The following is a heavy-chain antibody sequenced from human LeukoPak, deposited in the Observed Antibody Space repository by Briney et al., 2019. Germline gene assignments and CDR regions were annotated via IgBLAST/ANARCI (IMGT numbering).Heavy chain of an antibody. CDR2: IYHSVST. Sequence: SETLSLTCAVSGYSLSSGYYWGWIPQPPGKGLEWIGGIYHSVSTYYNPSLKSRVTISVDTSKNQFSLKLSSVTASDTAVYYCARQSGYSSGWPFDYWSQGTLVTVSS. D-gene: IGHD6-19*01. V-gene: IGHV4-38-2*01. CDR3: ARQSGYSSGWPFDY. J-gene: IGHJ4*02. CDR1: GYSLSSGYY.